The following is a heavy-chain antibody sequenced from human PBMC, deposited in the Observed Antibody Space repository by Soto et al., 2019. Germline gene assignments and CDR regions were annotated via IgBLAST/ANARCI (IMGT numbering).Heavy chain of an antibody. CDR3: ARDVWYYYDSSGYYGLFYDY. V-gene: IGHV3-21*01. Sequence: PGGSLRLSCAASGFTFSSYSMNWVRQAPGKGLEWFSSISSSSSYIYYADSVKGRFTISRDNAKNSLYLQMNSLRAEDTAVYYCARDVWYYYDSSGYYGLFYDYWGQGTLVTVSS. J-gene: IGHJ4*02. CDR1: GFTFSSYS. CDR2: ISSSSSYI. D-gene: IGHD3-22*01.